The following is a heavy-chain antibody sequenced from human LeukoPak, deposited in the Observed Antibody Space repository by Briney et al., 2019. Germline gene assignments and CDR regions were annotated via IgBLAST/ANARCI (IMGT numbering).Heavy chain of an antibody. CDR1: GGSFSGYY. Sequence: SETLSLTCAVYGGSFSGYYWSWIRQPPGKGLEWIGEINHSGSTNYNPSLKSRVTISVDTSKNQFSLKLSSVTAADTAVCYCARGGGVWYFDLWGRGTLVTVSS. CDR2: INHSGST. J-gene: IGHJ2*01. D-gene: IGHD2-8*01. V-gene: IGHV4-34*01. CDR3: ARGGGVWYFDL.